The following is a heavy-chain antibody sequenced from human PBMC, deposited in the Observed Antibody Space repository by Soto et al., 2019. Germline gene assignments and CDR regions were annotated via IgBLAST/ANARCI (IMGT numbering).Heavy chain of an antibody. CDR2: ISLSGTT. V-gene: IGHV4-34*01. CDR3: ARGSRRWSTNPRERLNWLDT. D-gene: IGHD2-8*01. J-gene: IGHJ5*02. Sequence: PSETLSLTCAVHGESFGDFYWTWIRQSPGKGLEWMGEISLSGTTNYNPSLKSRVTISVDTSKNQFSLKLTSVTAADTAVYYCARGSRRWSTNPRERLNWLDTWGQGTLVTVSS. CDR1: GESFGDFY.